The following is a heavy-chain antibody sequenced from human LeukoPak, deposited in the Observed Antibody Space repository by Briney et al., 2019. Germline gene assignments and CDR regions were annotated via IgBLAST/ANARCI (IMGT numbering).Heavy chain of an antibody. J-gene: IGHJ4*02. D-gene: IGHD6-19*01. Sequence: SETLSLTCAVYGGSFSGYYWSWIRQPPGKGLEWIGEINHSGSTNYNPSLKSRVTLSVDTSKNQFSLKLSSVTAADTAVYYCALTAVAGDKIFDYWGQGTLVTVSS. CDR2: INHSGST. V-gene: IGHV4-34*01. CDR3: ALTAVAGDKIFDY. CDR1: GGSFSGYY.